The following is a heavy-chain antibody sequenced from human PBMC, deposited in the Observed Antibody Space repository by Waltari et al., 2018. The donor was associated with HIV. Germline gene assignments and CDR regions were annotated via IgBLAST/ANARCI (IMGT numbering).Heavy chain of an antibody. CDR2: ISRDSRYI. CDR3: VRGGEGTYGDY. V-gene: IGHV3-21*01. Sequence: GLVKPGGSLRLACAGSGFSFSYYSMNWVRQAPGKGLEWVSSISRDSRYIYYADSVKGRFTISRDNARNSLFLQMNSLRADDTAVYYCVRGGEGTYGDYWGQGTLVTVSS. D-gene: IGHD3-16*01. CDR1: GFSFSYYS. J-gene: IGHJ4*02.